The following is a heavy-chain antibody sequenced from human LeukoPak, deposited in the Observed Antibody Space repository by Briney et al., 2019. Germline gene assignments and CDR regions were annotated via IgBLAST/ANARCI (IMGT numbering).Heavy chain of an antibody. CDR1: GGTFSSYA. J-gene: IGHJ1*01. CDR2: ISAYNGNT. CDR3: ARDGYQPLDVTYFQH. D-gene: IGHD2-2*01. Sequence: ASVKVSCKASGGTFSSYAISWVRQAPGQGLEWMGWISAYNGNTNYPQKLQGRVTMTTDTSTSTAYVELRNLGSDDSAVYYCARDGYQPLDVTYFQHWGQGTLVTVSS. V-gene: IGHV1-18*01.